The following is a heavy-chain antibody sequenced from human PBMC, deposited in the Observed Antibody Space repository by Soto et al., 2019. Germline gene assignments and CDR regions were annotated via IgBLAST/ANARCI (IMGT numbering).Heavy chain of an antibody. D-gene: IGHD3-10*01. CDR1: GFTFDNYA. CDR3: AKDYGVRGIMTNLFDS. J-gene: IGHJ5*01. CDR2: ISGSGDRT. Sequence: EVQLLESGGGLVQPGGSLRISCTASGFTFDNYAMAWVRQAPGEGLGWVAGISGSGDRTNYVDSVKGRFTISRDNSTNRLYLQMKSLRAEDTALYYCAKDYGVRGIMTNLFDSWGQGTLVAVSS. V-gene: IGHV3-23*01.